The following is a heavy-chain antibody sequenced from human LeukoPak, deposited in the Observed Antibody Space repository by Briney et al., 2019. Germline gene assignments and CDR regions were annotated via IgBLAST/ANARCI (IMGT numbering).Heavy chain of an antibody. CDR3: AKDLHKTYSSPPSPDY. V-gene: IGHV3-7*01. Sequence: GGSLRLSCVGSGFTFSRYWLNWVRQAPGKGLEWVANMNQDGSEIYYLDSVKGRFTISRDNSKNTLYLQMNSLRAEDTAVYYCAKDLHKTYSSPPSPDYWGQGTLVTVSS. D-gene: IGHD6-13*01. J-gene: IGHJ4*02. CDR1: GFTFSRYW. CDR2: MNQDGSEI.